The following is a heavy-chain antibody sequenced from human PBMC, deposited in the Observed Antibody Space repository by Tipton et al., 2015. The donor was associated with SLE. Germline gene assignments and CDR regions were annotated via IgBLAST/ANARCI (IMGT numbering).Heavy chain of an antibody. CDR1: GGSISSYY. Sequence: TLSLTCTVPGGSISSYYWSWIRQPPGKGLEWIGYIDYSGSTNYNPSLKSRVTISVDTAKNQFSLKLSSVTAADTAVYYCARTPQGYFALWGRGTLVTVSS. J-gene: IGHJ2*01. CDR2: IDYSGST. V-gene: IGHV4-59*01. D-gene: IGHD2-15*01. CDR3: ARTPQGYFAL.